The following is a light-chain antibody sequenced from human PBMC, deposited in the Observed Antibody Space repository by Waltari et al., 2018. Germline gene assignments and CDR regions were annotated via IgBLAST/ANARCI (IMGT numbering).Light chain of an antibody. CDR1: QGISSA. CDR3: QQLHSYPIT. V-gene: IGKV1-13*02. Sequence: AIHLTQSPSSLSASVGDRITITCRPSQGISSALAWYQQKPGEHPKFLIFDASSLQSGVPSRFSGSASGTDFTLTITSLQPEDFATYYCQQLHSYPITFGQGTRLEIK. J-gene: IGKJ5*01. CDR2: DAS.